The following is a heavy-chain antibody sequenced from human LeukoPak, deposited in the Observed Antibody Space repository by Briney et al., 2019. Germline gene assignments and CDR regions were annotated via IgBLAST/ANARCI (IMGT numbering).Heavy chain of an antibody. Sequence: AGSLRLSCAASGFTVSSNYISWVRQAPGQGLERVSVSYIGGSTAYADSVKGRFTISRDISKNTLYLQMKSLRAEDTAVYYCARERGYTYAYDDWGQGTLVTVSS. CDR1: GFTVSSNY. J-gene: IGHJ4*02. CDR2: SYIGGST. D-gene: IGHD5-18*01. CDR3: ARERGYTYAYDD. V-gene: IGHV3-53*01.